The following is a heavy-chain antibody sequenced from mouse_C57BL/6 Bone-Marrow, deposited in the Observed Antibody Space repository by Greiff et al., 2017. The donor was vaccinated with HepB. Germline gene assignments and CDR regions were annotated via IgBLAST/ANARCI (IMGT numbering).Heavy chain of an antibody. CDR3: ARGYGFWFAY. D-gene: IGHD2-2*01. CDR1: GYTFTSYW. Sequence: QVQLQQPGAELVKPGASVKLSCKASGYTFTSYWMQWVKQRPGQGLAWIGEIDPSDSYTNYNQKFKGKATLTVDTSSSTAYMQLSSLTSEDSAVYYCARGYGFWFAYWGQGTLVTVSA. CDR2: IDPSDSYT. V-gene: IGHV1-50*01. J-gene: IGHJ3*01.